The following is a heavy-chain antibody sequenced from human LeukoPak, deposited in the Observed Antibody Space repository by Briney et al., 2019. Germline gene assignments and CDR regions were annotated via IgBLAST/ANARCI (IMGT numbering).Heavy chain of an antibody. Sequence: GASVKVSCKASGYTFTSYGISWVRQAPGQGLEWMGWISAYNGNTNYAQKLQGRVTMTTDTSTSTAYMELRSLRSYDTAVYYCARVDCGGTSCKVLPEYWGQGTLVTVSS. J-gene: IGHJ4*02. CDR1: GYTFTSYG. V-gene: IGHV1-18*01. D-gene: IGHD2-2*01. CDR2: ISAYNGNT. CDR3: ARVDCGGTSCKVLPEY.